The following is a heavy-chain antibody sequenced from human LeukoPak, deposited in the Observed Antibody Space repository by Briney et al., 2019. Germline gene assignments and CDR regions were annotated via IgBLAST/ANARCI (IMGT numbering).Heavy chain of an antibody. CDR3: ARDYADYVGYFFFDY. V-gene: IGHV3-23*01. D-gene: IGHD4-17*01. Sequence: PGGSLRLSCAASGFTFNNYAMNWVRQAPGKGLEWVSSISGGGETTYYADSAKGRFTISRDKSQNTLYLQMNSLRAEDTAVYYCARDYADYVGYFFFDYWGQGTLVTVSS. CDR2: ISGGGETT. CDR1: GFTFNNYA. J-gene: IGHJ4*02.